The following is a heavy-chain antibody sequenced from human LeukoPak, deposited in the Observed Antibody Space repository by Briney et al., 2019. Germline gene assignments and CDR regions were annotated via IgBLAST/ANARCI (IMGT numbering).Heavy chain of an antibody. CDR3: AKTGSTIAARPPDY. Sequence: SETLSLTCTVSGVSFSSSPYYWGWIRQPPGKGLEWIGSVYDGGSTYYNPSLKSRVTISLDTSKNQFSPKLTSVTAADTAVYYCAKTGSTIAARPPDYWGQGTLVTVSP. CDR2: VYDGGST. D-gene: IGHD6-6*01. J-gene: IGHJ4*02. CDR1: GVSFSSSPYY. V-gene: IGHV4-39*07.